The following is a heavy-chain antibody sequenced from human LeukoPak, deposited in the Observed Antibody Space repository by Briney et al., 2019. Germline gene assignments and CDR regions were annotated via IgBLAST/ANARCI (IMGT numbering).Heavy chain of an antibody. Sequence: ASVKVSCKASGYTFTSYGISWVRQAPGQGLEWMGGIIPIFGTANYAQKFQGRVTITADESTSTAYMELSSLRSEDTAMYYCASGHIVVVTAIDFDYWGQGTLVTVSS. D-gene: IGHD2-21*02. V-gene: IGHV1-69*13. CDR1: GYTFTSYG. J-gene: IGHJ4*02. CDR3: ASGHIVVVTAIDFDY. CDR2: IIPIFGTA.